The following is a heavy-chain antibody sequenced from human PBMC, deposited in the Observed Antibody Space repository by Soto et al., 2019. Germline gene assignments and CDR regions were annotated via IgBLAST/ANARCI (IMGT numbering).Heavy chain of an antibody. CDR2: ISAYNGNT. V-gene: IGHV1-18*01. CDR3: ARNALLRFLESLPHAFDI. D-gene: IGHD3-3*01. Sequence: ASVKVSCKASGYTFTSYGISWVRQAPGQGLEWMGWISAYNGNTNYAQKLQGRVTMTTDTSTSTAYMELRSLRSDDTAVYYCARNALLRFLESLPHAFDIRGQGTMVTVSS. CDR1: GYTFTSYG. J-gene: IGHJ3*02.